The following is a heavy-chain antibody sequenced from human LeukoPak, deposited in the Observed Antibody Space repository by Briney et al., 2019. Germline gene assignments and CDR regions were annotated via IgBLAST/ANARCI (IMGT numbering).Heavy chain of an antibody. CDR2: IDYSGST. CDR3: ARRPYHFDTIGPI. V-gene: IGHV4-59*12. CDR1: GDSISSYY. Sequence: TSETLSLTCAVSGDSISSYYWSWIRQPPGKGLEWIGYIDYSGSTNYYPSLKSRVTVSADTSKSQFSLRVNSVTAADTAVYFCARRPYHFDTIGPIWGRGTMVTVSP. J-gene: IGHJ3*02. D-gene: IGHD3-22*01.